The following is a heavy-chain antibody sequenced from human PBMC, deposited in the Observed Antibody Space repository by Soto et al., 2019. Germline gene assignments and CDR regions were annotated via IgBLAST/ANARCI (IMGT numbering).Heavy chain of an antibody. Sequence: PSETLSLTCTVSGTSISSYYWSWIRQPPGKGLEWIANIHYSGTTNYNPSLKSRVTISVDTSKNQFSLKLSSVTAADTAVYYCARVGMTTVTRNYYYYGMDVWGQGTTVTVSS. CDR3: ARVGMTTVTRNYYYYGMDV. CDR2: IHYSGTT. J-gene: IGHJ6*02. D-gene: IGHD4-4*01. V-gene: IGHV4-59*01. CDR1: GTSISSYY.